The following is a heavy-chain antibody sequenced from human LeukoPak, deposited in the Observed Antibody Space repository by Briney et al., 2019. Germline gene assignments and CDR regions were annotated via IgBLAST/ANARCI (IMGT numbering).Heavy chain of an antibody. Sequence: SETLSLTCTVSGGSLSSGGYYWSWIRQHPGTGLEWIGYIYYSGSTYYNPSLKSRVTISVDTSKNQFSLKLSSVTAADTAVYYCASGPAAIRWFDPWGQGTLVTVSS. CDR3: ASGPAAIRWFDP. CDR1: GGSLSSGGYY. D-gene: IGHD2-2*01. J-gene: IGHJ5*02. CDR2: IYYSGST. V-gene: IGHV4-31*03.